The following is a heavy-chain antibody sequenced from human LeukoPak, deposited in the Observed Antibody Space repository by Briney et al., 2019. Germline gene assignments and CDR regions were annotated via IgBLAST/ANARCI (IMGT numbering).Heavy chain of an antibody. Sequence: GASVKVSCKASGYTFSSYGISWVRQAPGQGLEWMGWISAYNGNTNYAQKLQGRVTMTTDTSTSTAYMELRSLRSDDTAVYYCARDPIEMATITDAEYFQHWGQGTLVTVSS. CDR3: ARDPIEMATITDAEYFQH. D-gene: IGHD5-24*01. V-gene: IGHV1-18*01. CDR1: GYTFSSYG. J-gene: IGHJ1*01. CDR2: ISAYNGNT.